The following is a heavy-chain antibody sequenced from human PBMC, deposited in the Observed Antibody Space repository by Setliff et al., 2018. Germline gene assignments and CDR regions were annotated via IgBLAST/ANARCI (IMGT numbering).Heavy chain of an antibody. D-gene: IGHD3-10*01. J-gene: IGHJ4*02. Sequence: PSETLSLTCTVSGGSISSGSYYWSWIRQPAGGGLEWIGHIYTSGSTNYNPSLKSRVTISVDTSKNQFSLKLNSVTAADTAVYYCARDDYYGSGSPLDFWGQGTVVTVSS. CDR1: GGSISSGSYY. CDR3: ARDDYYGSGSPLDF. CDR2: IYTSGST. V-gene: IGHV4-61*09.